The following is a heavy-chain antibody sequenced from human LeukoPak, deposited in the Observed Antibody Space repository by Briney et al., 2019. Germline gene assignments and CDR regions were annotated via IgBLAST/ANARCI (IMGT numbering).Heavy chain of an antibody. V-gene: IGHV3-43D*03. D-gene: IGHD3-10*01. CDR2: ISWDGGST. Sequence: GGSLRLSCAASGFTFDDYAMHWVRQAPGKGLEWVSLISWDGGSTYYADSVKGRFAISRDNSKNSLYLQMNSLRAEDTALYYCARETLWFGERTYYYYMDVWGKGTTVTVSS. J-gene: IGHJ6*03. CDR1: GFTFDDYA. CDR3: ARETLWFGERTYYYYMDV.